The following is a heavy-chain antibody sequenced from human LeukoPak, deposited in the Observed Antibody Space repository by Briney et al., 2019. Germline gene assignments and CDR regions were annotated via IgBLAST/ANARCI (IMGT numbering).Heavy chain of an antibody. CDR2: IYRTGTT. V-gene: IGHV4-39*02. CDR1: GGSISSNTYY. Sequence: SETLSLTCNVSGGSISSNTYYWAWIRQPPGKGLEWIGSIYRTGTTYYNPPVKTRLTISLDTSKNDLSLKLTSVTAADTAVYYCATVRTSGCYYAFDVWGQGTMISVSS. J-gene: IGHJ3*01. CDR3: ATVRTSGCYYAFDV. D-gene: IGHD2-21*02.